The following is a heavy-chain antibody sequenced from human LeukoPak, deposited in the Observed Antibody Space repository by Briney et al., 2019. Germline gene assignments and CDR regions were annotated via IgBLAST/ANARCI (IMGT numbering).Heavy chain of an antibody. J-gene: IGHJ4*02. CDR3: ARGHSESGYYRPFFDY. Sequence: ASVKVSCKASGYMLSRYYMHWVRQAPGQGLEWMGILTPSGGSPTYAQKFQGRVTMTRDTSTTTFYMEIHSLRSDDTAIYYCARGHSESGYYRPFFDYWGQGTLVTVSS. CDR2: LTPSGGSP. D-gene: IGHD6-25*01. V-gene: IGHV1-46*01. CDR1: GYMLSRYY.